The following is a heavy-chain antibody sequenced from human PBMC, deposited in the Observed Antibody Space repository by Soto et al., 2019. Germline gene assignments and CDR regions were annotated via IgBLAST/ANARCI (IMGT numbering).Heavy chain of an antibody. V-gene: IGHV3-23*01. J-gene: IGHJ4*02. CDR2: ISGSGSVT. D-gene: IGHD6-13*01. CDR3: AKGGVAAARGYFDH. CDR1: GFIFRNYG. Sequence: EVQLLESGGGLVKPGGSLRLSCGASGFIFRNYGLSWVRQAPGKGLEWVSDISGSGSVTNYAASVKGRFTISRDNSNNTLSLQMDSLRAEDTAVYYCAKGGVAAARGYFDHWGQGTRVTVSS.